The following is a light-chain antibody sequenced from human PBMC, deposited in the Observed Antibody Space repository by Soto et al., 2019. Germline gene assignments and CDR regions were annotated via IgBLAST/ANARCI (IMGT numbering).Light chain of an antibody. CDR2: GAS. CDR1: QSGSSN. Sequence: EIVMTQSPATLSVSPGERATLSCRASQSGSSNLAWYQQKPGQAPRLLFYGASTRATGIPARFSGSGSGTEFTLTISRLQSEEFADYYCQQYNNWRTFGQGTKVEIK. V-gene: IGKV3-15*01. CDR3: QQYNNWRT. J-gene: IGKJ1*01.